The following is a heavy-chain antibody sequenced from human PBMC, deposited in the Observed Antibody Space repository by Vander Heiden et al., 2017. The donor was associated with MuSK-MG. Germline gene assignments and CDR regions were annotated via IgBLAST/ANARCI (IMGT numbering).Heavy chain of an antibody. CDR2: ISGSGGST. Sequence: EVQLLESGGGLVQPGGSLRLSCAASGFTFSSYAMSWVRQAPGKGLEWVSAISGSGGSTYYADSVKSRFTISRDNSKNTLYLQMNSLRAEDTAVYYCAKDRPHRSRYCSGGSCPPDDYWGEGPLVTLAS. CDR1: GFTFSSYA. V-gene: IGHV3-23*01. J-gene: IGHJ4*02. CDR3: AKDRPHRSRYCSGGSCPPDDY. D-gene: IGHD2-15*01.